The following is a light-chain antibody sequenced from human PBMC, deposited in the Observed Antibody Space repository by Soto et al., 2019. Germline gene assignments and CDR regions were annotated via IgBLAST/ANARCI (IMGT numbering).Light chain of an antibody. V-gene: IGKV3-15*01. CDR2: DAS. Sequence: EIVMTQSPATLSVSPGERATLSCRASQSVRSKLAWYQQKPGQAPRLLIYDASTRATGIQARFSGSGSGTDFTLTIRRLEPEDFAVYYCQLYGNSSITFGQGTRLEIK. CDR3: QLYGNSSIT. J-gene: IGKJ5*01. CDR1: QSVRSK.